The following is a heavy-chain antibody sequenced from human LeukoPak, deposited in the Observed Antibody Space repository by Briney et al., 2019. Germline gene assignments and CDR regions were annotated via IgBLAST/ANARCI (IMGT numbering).Heavy chain of an antibody. V-gene: IGHV1-2*02. CDR2: INPNSGGT. Sequence: ASVKVSCKASGYTFTGPYIHWMRQAPGQGLEWMGWINPNSGGTKYAQKFQGRVTVTRDTSISTVYMELSGLRADDTAAYYCALAVAGTRHWGQGTLVTVSS. J-gene: IGHJ4*02. CDR1: GYTFTGPY. CDR3: ALAVAGTRH. D-gene: IGHD6-19*01.